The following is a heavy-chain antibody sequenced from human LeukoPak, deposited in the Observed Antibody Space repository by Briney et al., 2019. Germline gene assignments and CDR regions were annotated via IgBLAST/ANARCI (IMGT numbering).Heavy chain of an antibody. J-gene: IGHJ5*02. CDR1: GTTNSTRY. D-gene: IGHD3-10*01. CDR3: ARVLVRTTLQYAFIDP. V-gene: IGHV4-4*07. Sequence: SETLSLTCSVSGTTNSTRYWTWIRQPAGKGLEWIGRIYTSGVTNTNPSLKSRVTMSVDSSNNQFSLKMTSVTAADTAVYFCARVLVRTTLQYAFIDPWGQGILVTVSS. CDR2: IYTSGVT.